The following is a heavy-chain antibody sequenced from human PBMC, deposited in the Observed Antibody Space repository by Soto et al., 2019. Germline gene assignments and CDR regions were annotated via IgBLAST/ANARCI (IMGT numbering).Heavy chain of an antibody. CDR2: IIPILGIA. V-gene: IGHV1-69*02. CDR1: GGTFSSYT. CDR3: ASLRGYSGYANDY. Sequence: SVKVSCKASGGTFSSYTISWVRQAPGQGLEWMGRIIPILGIANYAQKFQGRVTITADKSTSTAYMELSSLRSEDTAVYYCASLRGYSGYANDYWGQGTLVTVS. J-gene: IGHJ4*02. D-gene: IGHD5-12*01.